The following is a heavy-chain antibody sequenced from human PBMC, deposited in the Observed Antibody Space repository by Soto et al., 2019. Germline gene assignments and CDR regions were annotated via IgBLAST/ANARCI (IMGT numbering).Heavy chain of an antibody. CDR3: ARDRGYCANGVCFRYDY. CDR2: VSAYNGDT. Sequence: QPQLVQSGAEVKKPGASVTVSCKASGYTFTSYGISWVRQAPGQGLEWMGWVSAYNGDTNYAQNFQGRVTMTTDTSTSTADMDLRSLRSDDTATYYCARDRGYCANGVCFRYDYWGQGTLVTVSS. J-gene: IGHJ4*02. D-gene: IGHD2-8*01. V-gene: IGHV1-18*01. CDR1: GYTFTSYG.